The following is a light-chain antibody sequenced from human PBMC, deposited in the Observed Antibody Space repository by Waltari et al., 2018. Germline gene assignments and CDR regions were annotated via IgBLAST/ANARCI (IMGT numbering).Light chain of an antibody. CDR1: SSNIGLAP. Sequence: QSVLTQPPSASGTPGQRVTISCSGSSSNIGLAPVSWYQHLPGTAPKLLTHSSDQRPSGVPDRFSGSKSGTTASLAISGLQSEDEAAYYCAAWDDSLDGWVFGGGTKLTVL. CDR3: AAWDDSLDGWV. J-gene: IGLJ3*02. V-gene: IGLV1-44*01. CDR2: SSD.